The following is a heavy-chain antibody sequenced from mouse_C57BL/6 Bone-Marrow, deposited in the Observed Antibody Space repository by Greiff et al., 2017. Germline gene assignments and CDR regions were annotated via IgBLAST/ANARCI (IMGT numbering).Heavy chain of an antibody. CDR2: IDPSDSYT. CDR1: GYTCTSYW. V-gene: IGHV1-69*01. Sequence: QVQLKQPGAELVMPGASVKLSCKASGYTCTSYWMHWVKQRPGQGLEWIGEIDPSDSYTNYNQKFKGKSTLTVNKSSSTAYMQISSLTSEDSAVYYCARDDYWGQWTLLTVSA. J-gene: IGHJ3*01. CDR3: ARDDY.